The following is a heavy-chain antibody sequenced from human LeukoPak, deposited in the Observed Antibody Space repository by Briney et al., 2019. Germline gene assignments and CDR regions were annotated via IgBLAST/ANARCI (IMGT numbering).Heavy chain of an antibody. D-gene: IGHD3-10*01. CDR1: VDPISSYH. V-gene: IGHV4-59*13. Sequence: PSEPLSLTCSVSVDPISSYHWLWIPQPPGKGLEWIGHIYYSGSSNYNPSLKSRVTMSIDTSKNPFSLKLSSVTAADTAVYYCASYGSGSYFFEYWGQGTLVTASS. J-gene: IGHJ4*02. CDR3: ASYGSGSYFFEY. CDR2: IYYSGSS.